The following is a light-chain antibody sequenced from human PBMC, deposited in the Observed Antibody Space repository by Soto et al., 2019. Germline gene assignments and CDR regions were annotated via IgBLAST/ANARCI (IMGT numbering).Light chain of an antibody. CDR2: AAS. Sequence: DIQMTPSPSSLSASVGDRVTITCRACQSISSYLNWYQQKPGKAPKPLIYAASSLQSGVPSRFSGSGSGTDFPLTISRLQPEDFATYYCQQSDRTPFTFGPGTKVDIK. J-gene: IGKJ3*01. CDR3: QQSDRTPFT. CDR1: QSISSY. V-gene: IGKV1-39*01.